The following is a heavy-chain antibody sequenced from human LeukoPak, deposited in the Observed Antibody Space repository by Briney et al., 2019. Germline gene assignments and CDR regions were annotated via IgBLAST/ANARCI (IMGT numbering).Heavy chain of an antibody. Sequence: GESLKISCKGSEYSFTSHWIGWVRQMPGKGLEWMGIINPGDSDTRYSPSFQGQVTISADKSISTAYLQWSSLKASDTAMYYCARLLGSAMAQSGIDYWGQGTLVTVSS. CDR3: ARLLGSAMAQSGIDY. J-gene: IGHJ4*02. V-gene: IGHV5-51*01. CDR2: INPGDSDT. CDR1: EYSFTSHW. D-gene: IGHD3-10*01.